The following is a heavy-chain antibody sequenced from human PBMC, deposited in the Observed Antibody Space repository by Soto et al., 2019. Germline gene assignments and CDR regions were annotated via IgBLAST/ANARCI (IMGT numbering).Heavy chain of an antibody. D-gene: IGHD5-12*01. Sequence: SVEGSLKASGVTFSCDTSSWVRQAPGQGLEGMGRIIPILGIANYAQKFQGRVTITADKSTSTAYMELSSLSSAATAVSYCAVRGYSGRHYWGQGTMVTVSS. CDR2: IIPILGIA. CDR3: AVRGYSGRHY. V-gene: IGHV1-69*02. CDR1: GVTFSCDT. J-gene: IGHJ4*02.